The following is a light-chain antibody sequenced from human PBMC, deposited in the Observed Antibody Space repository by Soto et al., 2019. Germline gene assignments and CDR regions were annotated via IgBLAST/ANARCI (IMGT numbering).Light chain of an antibody. CDR2: YNN. CDR1: SSSVGFDY. CDR3: AAWDDSLNGWV. J-gene: IGLJ3*02. V-gene: IGLV1-44*01. Sequence: QSVLTQPPSASETPGQRVTISCSGSSSSVGFDYVDWYQHVPGAAPKLLIYYNNERPSGVPDRFSGSKSGTSASLAISGLQSEDEADYYCAAWDDSLNGWVFGGGTQLTVL.